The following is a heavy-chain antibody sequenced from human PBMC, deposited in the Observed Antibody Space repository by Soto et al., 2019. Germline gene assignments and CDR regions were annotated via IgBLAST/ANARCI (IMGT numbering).Heavy chain of an antibody. V-gene: IGHV3-30*03. CDR2: ISYDGSNK. D-gene: IGHD3-10*01. Sequence: GGSLRLSCAASGFTFSSYGMHWVRQAPGKGLEWVAVISYDGSNKYYADSVKGRFTISRDNSKNTLYLQMNSLRAGDTAVYYCATSVWFGRGNLDYYYYGMDVWGQGTTVTVSS. CDR3: ATSVWFGRGNLDYYYYGMDV. J-gene: IGHJ6*02. CDR1: GFTFSSYG.